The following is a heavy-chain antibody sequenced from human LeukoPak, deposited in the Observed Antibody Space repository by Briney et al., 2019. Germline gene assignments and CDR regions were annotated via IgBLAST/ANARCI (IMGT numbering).Heavy chain of an antibody. D-gene: IGHD2-21*02. Sequence: PSEPLSLTCAVCGGSFIPYYWSWIRQPPGKGLEGIGEINHSGSTNYYPYLQSRVTISVDTSKNQFSLKLISVTAADTAVYYCARGGFYCGGACYVDYWGQGTLVTVSS. J-gene: IGHJ4*02. CDR3: ARGGFYCGGACYVDY. CDR1: GGSFIPYY. V-gene: IGHV4-34*01. CDR2: INHSGST.